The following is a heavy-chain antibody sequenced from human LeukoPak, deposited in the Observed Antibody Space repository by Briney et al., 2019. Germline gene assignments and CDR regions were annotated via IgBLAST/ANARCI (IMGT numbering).Heavy chain of an antibody. J-gene: IGHJ4*02. V-gene: IGHV3-23*01. CDR3: AKGPIQYYYDQPYCFDH. CDR2: ISGSGGST. Sequence: GGSLRLSCAASGFTFSSYGMSWVRQAPGKGLEWVSAISGSGGSTYYADSVKGRFTISRDNSKNTLYLQMNSLRAEDTAVYYCAKGPIQYYYDQPYCFDHWGQGTLVTVSS. D-gene: IGHD3-22*01. CDR1: GFTFSSYG.